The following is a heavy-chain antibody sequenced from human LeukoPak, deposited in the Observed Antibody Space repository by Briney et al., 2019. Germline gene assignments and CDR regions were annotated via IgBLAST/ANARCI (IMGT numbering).Heavy chain of an antibody. CDR3: ARDWYHSFDY. Sequence: GGSLRLSCAASGYTFSSAWMQWVRQAPGKGLMWVSRIKTDGSTDYADSVKGRFTISRDNAKNTLYLQMNSLRVDDTAVYYCARDWYHSFDYWGQGILVTVSS. CDR2: IKTDGST. J-gene: IGHJ4*02. CDR1: GYTFSSAW. V-gene: IGHV3-74*01. D-gene: IGHD1-14*01.